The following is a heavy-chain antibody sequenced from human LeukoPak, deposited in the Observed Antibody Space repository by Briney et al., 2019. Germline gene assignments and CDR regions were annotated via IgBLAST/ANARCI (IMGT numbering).Heavy chain of an antibody. J-gene: IGHJ3*02. D-gene: IGHD4-11*01. V-gene: IGHV3-11*06. Sequence: KPGGSLRLSCAASGFTFSDYYMSWIRQAPGKGLEWVSYISSSSSYTNYADSVKGRFTISRDNAKNSLYLQMNSLRAEDTAVYYCARERTTVTTRGAFDIWGQGTMVTVSS. CDR3: ARERTTVTTRGAFDI. CDR2: ISSSSSYT. CDR1: GFTFSDYY.